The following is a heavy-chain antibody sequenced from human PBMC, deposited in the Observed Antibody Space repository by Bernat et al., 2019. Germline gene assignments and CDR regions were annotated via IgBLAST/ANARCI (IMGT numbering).Heavy chain of an antibody. CDR2: INYSGSP. CDR3: ARRSKTPGDNYYYHMDA. CDR1: GASINNNNFY. V-gene: IGHV4-39*02. D-gene: IGHD1-26*01. Sequence: QLQLQESGPGLVKPSETLSLTCTVSGASINNNNFYWVWIRQPPGKGLEWIGHINYSGSPYYNPSLKSRVTVSIDTSNYRFSLRLTSVTAADTAVSYGARRSKTPGDNYYYHMDAWGKGTTVTVSS. J-gene: IGHJ6*03.